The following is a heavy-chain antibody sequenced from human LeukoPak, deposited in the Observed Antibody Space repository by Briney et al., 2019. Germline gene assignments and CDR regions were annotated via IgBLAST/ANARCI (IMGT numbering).Heavy chain of an antibody. CDR2: ISAYNGHT. CDR3: ARVWRTSPYYVDY. V-gene: IGHV1-18*01. Sequence: ASVSVSCKASGYSFTNYGITWVRQAPGQGLEWMGWISAYNGHTNYAQKFQGRVSMTTDTSTSTAYKELRSLRSDDTAVYYCARVWRTSPYYVDYWGQGTLVTVSS. J-gene: IGHJ4*02. D-gene: IGHD3-16*01. CDR1: GYSFTNYG.